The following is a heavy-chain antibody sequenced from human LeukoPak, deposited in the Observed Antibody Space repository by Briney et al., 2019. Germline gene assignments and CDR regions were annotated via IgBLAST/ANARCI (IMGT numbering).Heavy chain of an antibody. Sequence: PSETLSLTCTISRGSISTYYWSWISQTPGTTLEWIGNIHYTGRTRYNPSLESRVTMSLDTPKNEFSLRLTSMTAADSAVYYCARGRPDPQNSDYWDYWGQGILVTVSS. CDR1: RGSISTYY. V-gene: IGHV4-59*13. CDR3: ARGRPDPQNSDYWDY. D-gene: IGHD3-22*01. J-gene: IGHJ4*02. CDR2: IHYTGRT.